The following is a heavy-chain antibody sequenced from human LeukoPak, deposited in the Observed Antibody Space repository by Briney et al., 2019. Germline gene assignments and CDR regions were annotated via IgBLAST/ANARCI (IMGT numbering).Heavy chain of an antibody. D-gene: IGHD3-10*01. J-gene: IGHJ5*02. CDR1: GGSFSGYY. CDR3: ARGMVRGVHLNWFDP. V-gene: IGHV4-34*01. CDR2: INHSGST. Sequence: SETLSLTCAVYGGSFSGYYWSWIRQPPGKGLEWIGEINHSGSTNYNPSLKSRVTISVDTSKNQFSLKLSSVTAADTAVYYCARGMVRGVHLNWFDPWGQGTLVTVSS.